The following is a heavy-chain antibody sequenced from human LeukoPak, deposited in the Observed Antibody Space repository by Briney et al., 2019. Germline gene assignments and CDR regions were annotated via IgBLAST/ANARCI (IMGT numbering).Heavy chain of an antibody. CDR1: GGSISSSSYY. CDR3: ARIQGNGYYGWDYFDY. D-gene: IGHD3-16*01. J-gene: IGHJ4*02. CDR2: VYYRGTT. V-gene: IGHV4-30-4*08. Sequence: SETLSLTCTVSGGSISSSSYYWGWIRQPPGKGLEWLGFVYYRGTTYSNPSLRSRLSISVDTSRNQFSLKLTSVTAADTAVYYCARIQGNGYYGWDYFDYWGQGVLVTVSS.